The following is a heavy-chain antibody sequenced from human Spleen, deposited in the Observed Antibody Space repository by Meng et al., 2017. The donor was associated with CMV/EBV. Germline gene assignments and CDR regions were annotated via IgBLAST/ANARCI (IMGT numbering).Heavy chain of an antibody. D-gene: IGHD3-3*01. CDR1: GFTVSSNY. V-gene: IGHV4-59*02. CDR3: ARGGGFAVKIDY. Sequence: ESLKISCAASGFTVSSNYMSWIRQPPGKGLEWIGYIDYNGDTYYNPSLKSRVTISVDTSKNHFSLKLTSVTAADTAVFYCARGGGFAVKIDYWGQGALVTVSS. CDR2: IDYNGDT. J-gene: IGHJ4*02.